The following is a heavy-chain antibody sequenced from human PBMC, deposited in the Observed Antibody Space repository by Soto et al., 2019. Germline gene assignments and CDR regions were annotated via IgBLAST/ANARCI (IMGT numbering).Heavy chain of an antibody. D-gene: IGHD6-13*01. V-gene: IGHV3-21*01. CDR1: GFTFSSYW. Sequence: GGSLRLSCAASGFTFSSYWMSWVRQAPGKGLEWVSSISSSSSYIYYADSVKGRFTISRDNAKNSLYLQMNSLRAEDTAVYYCARPHSSSWSPFDYWGQGTLVTVSS. J-gene: IGHJ4*02. CDR3: ARPHSSSWSPFDY. CDR2: ISSSSSYI.